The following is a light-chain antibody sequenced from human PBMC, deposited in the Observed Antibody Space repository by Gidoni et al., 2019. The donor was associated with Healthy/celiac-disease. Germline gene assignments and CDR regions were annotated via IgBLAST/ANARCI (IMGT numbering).Light chain of an antibody. CDR2: DNN. CDR3: GTWDSSLSAGGV. J-gene: IGLJ3*02. V-gene: IGLV1-51*01. Sequence: ALTQPPSVSPAPAHTVTISCSGSSSNIGNNYVSWYQQLPGTTPKLLIYDNNKRPSGIPDRFSGSKSGTSATLGITGLQTGDEADYYCGTWDSSLSAGGVFGGGTKLTVL. CDR1: SSNIGNNY.